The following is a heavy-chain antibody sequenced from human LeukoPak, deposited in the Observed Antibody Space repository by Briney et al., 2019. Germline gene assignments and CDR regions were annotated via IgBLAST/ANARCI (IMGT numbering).Heavy chain of an antibody. CDR3: ARDKGDGYNDY. D-gene: IGHD5-24*01. J-gene: IGHJ4*02. CDR2: IYITGST. CDR1: GGSITSYY. V-gene: IGHV4-4*07. Sequence: SETLSLTCTVSGGSITSYYWSWIRQSAGKGLEWIGRIYITGSTTYNPSLKSRVTMSLDTSKNQFSLKLSSVTAADTAVYYCARDKGDGYNDYWGQGTPVTVSS.